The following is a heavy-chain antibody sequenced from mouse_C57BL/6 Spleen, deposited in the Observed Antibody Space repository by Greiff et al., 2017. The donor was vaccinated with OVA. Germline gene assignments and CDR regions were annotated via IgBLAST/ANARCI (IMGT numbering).Heavy chain of an antibody. V-gene: IGHV1-15*01. CDR3: TQLTGPFAY. CDR1: GYTFTDYE. Sequence: VKLMESGAELVRPGASVTLSCKASGYTFTDYEMHWVKQTPVHGLEWIGAIDPETGGTAYNQKFKGKAILTADKSSSTAYMELRSLTSEDSAVYYCTQLTGPFAYWGQGTLVTVSA. D-gene: IGHD4-1*01. J-gene: IGHJ3*01. CDR2: IDPETGGT.